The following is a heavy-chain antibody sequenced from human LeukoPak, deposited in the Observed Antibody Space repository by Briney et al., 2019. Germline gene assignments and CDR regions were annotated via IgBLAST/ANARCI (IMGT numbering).Heavy chain of an antibody. J-gene: IGHJ6*03. CDR2: ISSSGSTI. CDR3: ARVYYWYYYMDV. Sequence: GGSLRLSCAASGFTFSSYEMNWVRQAPGKGLEWVSYISSSGSTIYYADSVKGRFTISRDNAKNSLYLQMNSLRAEDTAVYYCARVYYWYYYMDVWGKGTTVTISS. CDR1: GFTFSSYE. V-gene: IGHV3-48*03.